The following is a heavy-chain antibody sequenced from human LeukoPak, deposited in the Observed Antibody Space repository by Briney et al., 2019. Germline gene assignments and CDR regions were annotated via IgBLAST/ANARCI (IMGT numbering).Heavy chain of an antibody. CDR1: GGTLSSYA. V-gene: IGHV1-69*05. Sequence: GASVKVSCKAPGGTLSSYAISWVQQAPGQGLEWMGGIIPIFGTANYAQKFQGRVTITTDESTSTAYMELSSLRSEDTAVYYCARGLTAMVNSIDYWGQGTLVTVSS. CDR2: IIPIFGTA. J-gene: IGHJ4*02. D-gene: IGHD5-18*01. CDR3: ARGLTAMVNSIDY.